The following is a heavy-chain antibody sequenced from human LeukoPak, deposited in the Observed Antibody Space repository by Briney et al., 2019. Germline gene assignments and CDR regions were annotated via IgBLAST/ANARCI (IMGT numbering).Heavy chain of an antibody. CDR2: MSYDGSHK. V-gene: IGHV3-30*03. J-gene: IGHJ3*02. CDR3: ARDLHYAFDI. Sequence: PGRSLRLSCAASGFTFSSYGMHWVRQAPGKGLEWVAVMSYDGSHKYYADSVKGRFTISRDNAKNSLYLQMNSLRDEDTAVYYCARDLHYAFDIWGQGTMVTASS. CDR1: GFTFSSYG. D-gene: IGHD3-10*01.